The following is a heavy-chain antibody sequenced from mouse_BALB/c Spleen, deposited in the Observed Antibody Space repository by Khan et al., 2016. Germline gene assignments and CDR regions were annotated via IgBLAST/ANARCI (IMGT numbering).Heavy chain of an antibody. V-gene: IGHV1S29*02. J-gene: IGHJ3*01. CDR1: GYTFTDYN. CDR3: ARSGNYDYDRFAY. CDR2: IYPYNGGT. Sequence: VQLKESGPELVKPGASVTISCTASGYTFTDYNMHWVKQSPGKSLEWIGYIYPYNGGTGYNQKFNSKATLTVDNSSSTAYMELRSLTSEDPAVYYCARSGNYDYDRFAYWGQGTLVTVSA. D-gene: IGHD2-4*01.